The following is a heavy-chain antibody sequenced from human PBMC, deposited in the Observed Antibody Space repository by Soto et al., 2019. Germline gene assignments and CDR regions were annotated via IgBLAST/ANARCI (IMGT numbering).Heavy chain of an antibody. Sequence: PSETLSLTCAVSGGSFTSNNWWTWVRQPPGQGLEWIGEIYRTGSTNYNPSLKSRVTISLDKSENQFYLKVTSLTAADTAVYYCASRDPGTSVDYWGQGTLVTVSS. CDR1: GGSFTSNNW. CDR2: IYRTGST. V-gene: IGHV4-4*02. J-gene: IGHJ4*02. CDR3: ASRDPGTSVDY. D-gene: IGHD1-7*01.